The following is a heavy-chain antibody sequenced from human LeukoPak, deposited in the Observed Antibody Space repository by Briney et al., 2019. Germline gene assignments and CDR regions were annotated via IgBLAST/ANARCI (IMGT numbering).Heavy chain of an antibody. CDR1: GFTFSTYA. CDR2: ISSSSSYI. V-gene: IGHV3-21*01. D-gene: IGHD3-22*01. Sequence: GGSLRLSCAASGFTFSTYALTWVRQAPGKGLEWVSSISSSSSYIYYADSVKGRFTISRDNAKNSLYLQMNSLRAEDTAVYYCARVGSSGYIEYGLYYYYGMDVWGQGTTVTVSS. CDR3: ARVGSSGYIEYGLYYYYGMDV. J-gene: IGHJ6*02.